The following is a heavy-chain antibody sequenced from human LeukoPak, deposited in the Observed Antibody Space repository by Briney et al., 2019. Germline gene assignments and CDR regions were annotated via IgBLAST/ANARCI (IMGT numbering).Heavy chain of an antibody. CDR1: GAPISSNNW. D-gene: IGHD3-10*01. CDR2: IYHSGST. CDR3: ASINGLRAYFFDY. V-gene: IGHV4-4*02. J-gene: IGHJ4*02. Sequence: SGTLSLTCAVSGAPISSNNWWWSWVRQPPGKGLEWIGEIYHSGSTNYNPSLKSRVTMSVDKSKNQFSLKLSSVTAADTAVYYCASINGLRAYFFDYWGQGTLVTVSS.